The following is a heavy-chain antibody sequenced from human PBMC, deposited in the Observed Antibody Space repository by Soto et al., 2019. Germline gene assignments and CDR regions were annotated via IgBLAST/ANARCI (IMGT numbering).Heavy chain of an antibody. D-gene: IGHD6-13*01. CDR1: GFTFSDYY. J-gene: IGHJ4*02. CDR3: ARLRASSWYLGGYLDY. Sequence: QVQLVESGGGLVKPGGSLRLSCAASGFTFSDYYMIWVRQAPGKGLEWVSYIVIGSDYTNYADSVKGRFTISRDNAKNSLYLEMNSLRVEDTAVYYCARLRASSWYLGGYLDYWGQGTLVTVSS. CDR2: IVIGSDYT. V-gene: IGHV3-11*06.